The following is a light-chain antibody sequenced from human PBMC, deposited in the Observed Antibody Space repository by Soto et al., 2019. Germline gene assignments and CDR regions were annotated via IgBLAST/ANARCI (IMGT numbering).Light chain of an antibody. Sequence: DIQMTQSPSSLSASVGDRVTITCRASQSISSYFNWYQQKPGKAPKLLIYAASSLQSGVPSRFSGSGSGTDFTLTISSLQPEDFATYYCQQSYSTPRFGGGTKVEIK. CDR3: QQSYSTPR. J-gene: IGKJ4*02. CDR1: QSISSY. CDR2: AAS. V-gene: IGKV1-39*01.